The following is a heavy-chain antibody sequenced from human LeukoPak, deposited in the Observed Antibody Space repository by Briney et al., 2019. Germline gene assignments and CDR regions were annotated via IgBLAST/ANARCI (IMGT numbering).Heavy chain of an antibody. CDR3: ANGNRCTSPNCLGYYYFYMDV. V-gene: IGHV3-23*01. D-gene: IGHD2-8*01. CDR1: GFTFSNDA. J-gene: IGHJ6*03. Sequence: WGSLRLSCAASGFTFSNDAMNWVRQAPGRGLEWVSGFSGSGGTTYYADSVKGRFTISRDNSKNTLYLQMNSLRVEDTAVYYCANGNRCTSPNCLGYYYFYMDVWGKGTTVTVSS. CDR2: FSGSGGTT.